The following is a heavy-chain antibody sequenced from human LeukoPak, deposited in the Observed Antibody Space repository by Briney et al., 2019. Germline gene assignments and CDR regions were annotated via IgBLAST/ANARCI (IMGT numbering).Heavy chain of an antibody. CDR1: GYTFTSYD. CDR3: ARYDYGDYTAFDI. V-gene: IGHV1-8*01. D-gene: IGHD4-17*01. CDR2: MNPNSGNT. J-gene: IGHJ3*02. Sequence: ASVKVSCKXSGYTFTSYDINWVRQATGQGLEWMGWMNPNSGNTGYAQKFQGRVTMTRNTSVSTAYMELSSLRSEDTAVYYCARYDYGDYTAFDIWGQGTMVTVSS.